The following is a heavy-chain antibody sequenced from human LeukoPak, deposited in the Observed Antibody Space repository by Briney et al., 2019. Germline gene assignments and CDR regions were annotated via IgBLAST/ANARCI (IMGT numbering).Heavy chain of an antibody. CDR1: GFTFSSYS. Sequence: GGSLRLSCAASGFTFSSYSMNWVRQAPGKGLEWVSSISSSRSYIFYADSVKGRFTISRDNAKNSLYLQMSSLRAEDTAVYYCARVYGAVAGTGNDYWGQGTLVTVSS. CDR2: ISSSRSYI. J-gene: IGHJ4*02. D-gene: IGHD6-19*01. V-gene: IGHV3-21*01. CDR3: ARVYGAVAGTGNDY.